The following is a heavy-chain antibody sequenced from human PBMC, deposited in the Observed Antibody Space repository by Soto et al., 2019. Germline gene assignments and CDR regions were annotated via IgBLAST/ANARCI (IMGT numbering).Heavy chain of an antibody. Sequence: PGGSLRLSCAASGFTFSSYAMHWVRQAPGKGLEWVAVISYDGSNKYYADSVKGRFTISRDNSKNTLYLQMNSLRAEDTAVYYCAREGKDDSSCYYYGRYYGMDVWGQGTTVTVSS. D-gene: IGHD3-22*01. CDR2: ISYDGSNK. CDR1: GFTFSSYA. CDR3: AREGKDDSSCYYYGRYYGMDV. V-gene: IGHV3-30-3*01. J-gene: IGHJ6*02.